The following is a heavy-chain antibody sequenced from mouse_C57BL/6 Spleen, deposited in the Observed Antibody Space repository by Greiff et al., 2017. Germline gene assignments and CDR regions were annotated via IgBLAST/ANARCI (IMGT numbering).Heavy chain of an antibody. CDR3: ARQGAEDAMDY. CDR2: IYPGSGST. Sequence: QVQLQQPGAELVKPGASVKMSCKASGYTFTSYWITWVKRRPGQGLEWIGDIYPGSGSTNYNEKFKSKATLTVDTSSSTAYMQLSSLTSEDSAVYYCARQGAEDAMDYWGQGTSVTVSS. J-gene: IGHJ4*01. CDR1: GYTFTSYW. D-gene: IGHD3-3*01. V-gene: IGHV1-55*01.